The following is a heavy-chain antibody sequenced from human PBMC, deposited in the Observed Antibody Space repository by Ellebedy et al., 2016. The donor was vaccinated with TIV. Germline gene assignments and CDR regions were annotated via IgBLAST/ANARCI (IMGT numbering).Heavy chain of an antibody. CDR3: ARDIPYNDSSGYYFLFDP. CDR1: GFTLSSYE. V-gene: IGHV3-48*03. D-gene: IGHD3-22*01. Sequence: PGGSRRLSCAAAGFTLSSYERNWVRQAPGKGLEWVAYISSSGSTICYADSVKGRFTISRDNAKNALYLQMNRLRAEDTAVYYCARDIPYNDSSGYYFLFDPWGQGTLVTVSS. J-gene: IGHJ5*02. CDR2: ISSSGSTI.